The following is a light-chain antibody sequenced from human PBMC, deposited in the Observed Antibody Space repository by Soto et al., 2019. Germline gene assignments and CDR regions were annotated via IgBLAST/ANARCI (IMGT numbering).Light chain of an antibody. CDR2: TAS. CDR3: QQLSDYPLT. CDR1: QGVNSF. J-gene: IGKJ4*01. V-gene: IGKV1-9*01. Sequence: QLTQSPSSLSASVGDRVTITCRASQGVNSFVAWYQLKPGKAPKLLIYTASTLQSGVPSRFSGSGSGTDFTLTISSLQPEDFATYYCQQLSDYPLTFGGGTKVEIK.